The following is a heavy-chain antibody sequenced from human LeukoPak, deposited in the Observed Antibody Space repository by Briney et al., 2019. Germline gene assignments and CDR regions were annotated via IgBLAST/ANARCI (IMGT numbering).Heavy chain of an antibody. V-gene: IGHV3-33*01. CDR3: ARDRAILGAGPFDV. CDR2: IWYDGSNK. CDR1: GFTFSSYG. Sequence: GGSLRLSCAASGFTFSSYGMHWVRQAPGKGLEWVAVIWYDGSNKYYADSVKGRFTISRDNSKNTLYLQTNSPRAEDTAVYYCARDRAILGAGPFDVWGQGTMVIVSS. J-gene: IGHJ3*01. D-gene: IGHD1-26*01.